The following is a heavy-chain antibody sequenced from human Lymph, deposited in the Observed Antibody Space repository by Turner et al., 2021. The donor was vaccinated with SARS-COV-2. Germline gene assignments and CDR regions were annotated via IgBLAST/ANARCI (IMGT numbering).Heavy chain of an antibody. CDR3: ARDVERYNDFWSGYSGGYGLDV. V-gene: IGHV1-2*02. CDR1: GCTFTSHY. Sequence: QVQLVQSGAEVKTPGASVKVSCNASGCTFTSHYMHWVRQAPGQGLEWMGWINPNSGGTNYAQKFQGRVTMTRDTSISTAYMELSRLRSDDTAVYYCARDVERYNDFWSGYSGGYGLDVWGQGTTVTVSS. D-gene: IGHD3-3*01. CDR2: INPNSGGT. J-gene: IGHJ6*02.